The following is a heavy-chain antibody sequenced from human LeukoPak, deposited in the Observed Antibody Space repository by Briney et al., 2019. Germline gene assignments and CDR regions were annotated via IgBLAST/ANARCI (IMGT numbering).Heavy chain of an antibody. CDR2: ISAYNGNT. CDR1: GYTFTSYG. CDR3: ARSTEDYDSSGYYLDY. D-gene: IGHD3-22*01. J-gene: IGHJ4*02. V-gene: IGHV1-18*01. Sequence: ASVKVSCKASGYTFTSYGISWVRQAPGQGLEWMGWISAYNGNTNYAQKLQGRVTMTTGTSTSTAYMALRSLRSDDTAVYYCARSTEDYDSSGYYLDYWGQGTLVTVSS.